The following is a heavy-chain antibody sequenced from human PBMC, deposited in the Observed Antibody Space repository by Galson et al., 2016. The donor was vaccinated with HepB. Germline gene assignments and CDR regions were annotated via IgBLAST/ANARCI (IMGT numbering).Heavy chain of an antibody. Sequence: SLRLSCAVSAYESFFSASWMHWVRQGPGKGLEWVSRIVRDGTSTSYADSVKGRFTISRDNAKNTLYLQMNSLRHEDTALYYCVKDRSEWYTGVFEYWGQGTLVTVSS. V-gene: IGHV3-74*01. J-gene: IGHJ4*02. CDR3: VKDRSEWYTGVFEY. D-gene: IGHD6-19*01. CDR2: IVRDGTST. CDR1: AYESFFSASW.